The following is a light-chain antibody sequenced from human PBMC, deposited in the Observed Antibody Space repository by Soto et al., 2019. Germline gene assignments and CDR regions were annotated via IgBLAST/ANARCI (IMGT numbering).Light chain of an antibody. CDR3: QQDDSSPRT. J-gene: IGKJ1*01. CDR2: GAS. Sequence: IVCTQSPGTLSLYPGERATLSCRASQSVSSSYLAWYQQKPGQAPRLLIYGASSRATGIPDRFSGSGSGTDFTLTISRLEPEDFAVYYCQQDDSSPRTFGQGTKVDNK. V-gene: IGKV3-20*01. CDR1: QSVSSSY.